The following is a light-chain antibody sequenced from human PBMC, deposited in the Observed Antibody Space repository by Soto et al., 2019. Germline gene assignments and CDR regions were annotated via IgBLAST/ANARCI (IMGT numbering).Light chain of an antibody. J-gene: IGKJ1*01. CDR1: QSISSL. CDR3: QQHNSYPWT. CDR2: KAS. V-gene: IGKV1-5*03. Sequence: IKMYHYLSTLFAFVRERVTITCRASQSISSLLAWYQQKPGKAPKLLIYKASSLESGVPSRFSGSGSGTEFTLTISRLQPADFATYYSQQHNSYPWTMGRGTKVDI.